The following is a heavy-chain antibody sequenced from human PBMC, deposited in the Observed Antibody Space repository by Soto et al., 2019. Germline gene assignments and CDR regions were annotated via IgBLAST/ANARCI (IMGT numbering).Heavy chain of an antibody. D-gene: IGHD2-2*01. CDR3: ARGRRYCSSTSFYVLKHYYYYMDV. Sequence: SETLSLTCAVYGGSFSGYYWSWIRQPPGKGLEWIGEINHSGSTNYNPSLKSRVTISVDTSKNQFSLKLSSVTAADTAVYYCARGRRYCSSTSFYVLKHYYYYMDVWGKGTTVTVSS. CDR1: GGSFSGYY. J-gene: IGHJ6*03. V-gene: IGHV4-34*01. CDR2: INHSGST.